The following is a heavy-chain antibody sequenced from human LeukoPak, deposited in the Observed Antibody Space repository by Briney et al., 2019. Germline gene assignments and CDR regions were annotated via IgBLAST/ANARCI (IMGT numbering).Heavy chain of an antibody. D-gene: IGHD5-24*01. Sequence: GGSLRLSCAASGFTFSSYEMNWVRQAPGKGLEWVSYISSSGSTIYYADSVKGRFTISRDNAKNSLYLQMNSLRAEDTAVYYCARDGYNSHFDYWGQGTLVTVSS. CDR1: GFTFSSYE. CDR2: ISSSGSTI. J-gene: IGHJ4*02. V-gene: IGHV3-48*03. CDR3: ARDGYNSHFDY.